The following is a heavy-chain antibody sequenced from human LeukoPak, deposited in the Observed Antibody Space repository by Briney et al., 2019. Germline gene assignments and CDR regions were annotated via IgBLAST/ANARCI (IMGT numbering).Heavy chain of an antibody. V-gene: IGHV6-1*01. J-gene: IGHJ4*02. CDR2: TYYRSKWYN. D-gene: IGHD3-10*01. Sequence: SQTLSLTCAISGDSVSSNSAAWNWIRQSPSRGLEWLGRTYYRSKWYNYYAVTVKSQITINPDTSKNQFSLQLNSVTPEDTAVYYCARDSTLRGGLDYWGQGTLVTVSS. CDR3: ARDSTLRGGLDY. CDR1: GDSVSSNSAA.